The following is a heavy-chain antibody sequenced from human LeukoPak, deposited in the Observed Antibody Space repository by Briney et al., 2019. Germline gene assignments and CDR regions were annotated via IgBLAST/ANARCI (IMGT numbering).Heavy chain of an antibody. D-gene: IGHD2-21*01. CDR3: AREAPIVVVNAVNAFDI. J-gene: IGHJ3*02. CDR1: GGTFSSYA. CDR2: MNPNSGNT. Sequence: GSSVKVSCKASGGTFSSYAISWVRQATGQGLEWMGWMNPNSGNTGYAQKFQGRVTMTRNTSISTAYMELSSLRSEDTAVYYCAREAPIVVVNAVNAFDIWGQGTMVTVSS. V-gene: IGHV1-8*02.